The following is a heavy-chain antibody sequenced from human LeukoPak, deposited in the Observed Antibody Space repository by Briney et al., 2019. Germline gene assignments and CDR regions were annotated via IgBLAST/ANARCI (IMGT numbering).Heavy chain of an antibody. CDR3: ARQGTYSSGWSIDY. CDR2: INHSGST. J-gene: IGHJ4*02. D-gene: IGHD6-19*01. V-gene: IGHV4-34*01. Sequence: SETLSLTCAVYGGSFSGYYWSWIRQPPGKGLEWIGEINHSGSTNYNPSLKSRVTISVDTSKNPFSLKLSSVTAADTAMYYCARQGTYSSGWSIDYWGQGTLVTVSS. CDR1: GGSFSGYY.